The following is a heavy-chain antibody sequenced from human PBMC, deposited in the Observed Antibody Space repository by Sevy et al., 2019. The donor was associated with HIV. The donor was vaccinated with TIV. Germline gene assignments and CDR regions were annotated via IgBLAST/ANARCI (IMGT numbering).Heavy chain of an antibody. CDR3: AKDYSAGITMVRGAYRARGDYFDY. CDR1: GFTFRTSG. Sequence: GGSLRLSCVTSGFTFRTSGMHWVRQSPGKGLEWVAVISYDEAHKNYADSVKGRFSISKDNSKNTVYLQMSSLRTEDTAVYYCAKDYSAGITMVRGAYRARGDYFDYWGQGTQVTVSS. CDR2: ISYDEAHK. D-gene: IGHD3-10*01. V-gene: IGHV3-30*18. J-gene: IGHJ4*02.